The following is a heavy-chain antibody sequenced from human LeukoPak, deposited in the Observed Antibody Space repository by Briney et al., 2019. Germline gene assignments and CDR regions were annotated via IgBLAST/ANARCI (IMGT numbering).Heavy chain of an antibody. Sequence: SETLSLTCTVSGGSISSYYWSWIRQPPGKGLEWIGCIYYSGSTNYNPSLKSRVTISVDTSKNQFSLKLSSVTAADTAVYYCARGHASMGLYYFDCWGQGTLVTVSS. CDR3: ARGHASMGLYYFDC. CDR2: IYYSGST. D-gene: IGHD2-8*01. V-gene: IGHV4-59*01. J-gene: IGHJ4*02. CDR1: GGSISSYY.